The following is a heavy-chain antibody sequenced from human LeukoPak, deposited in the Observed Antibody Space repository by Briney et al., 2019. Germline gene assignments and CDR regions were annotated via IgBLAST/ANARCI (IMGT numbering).Heavy chain of an antibody. CDR2: ISXVANX. CDR1: GFTVSTNY. V-gene: IGHV3-53*01. J-gene: IGHJ4*02. CDR3: GRLTS. D-gene: IGHD4/OR15-4a*01. Sequence: GGSLRLSCAASGFTVSTNYMXXVRQAPGNGLXWFSLISXVANXYNAHSVKXXXXIXXKXSKNTMYLQMDSLRAEDTAVYYCGRLTSWGQGTLVTVSS.